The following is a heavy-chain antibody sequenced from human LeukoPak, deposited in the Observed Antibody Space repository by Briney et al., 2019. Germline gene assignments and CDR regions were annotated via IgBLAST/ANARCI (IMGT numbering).Heavy chain of an antibody. V-gene: IGHV4-59*01. CDR2: IYYSGST. D-gene: IGHD5-24*01. Sequence: SETLSLTCTVSGGSISSYYWSWIRQPPGKGLEWIGYIYYSGSTNYNPSLKSRVTISVDTSKNQFSLKLSSVTAADTAVYYCAAELRMDGYNSDWGQGTLVTVSS. CDR1: GGSISSYY. J-gene: IGHJ4*02. CDR3: AAELRMDGYNSD.